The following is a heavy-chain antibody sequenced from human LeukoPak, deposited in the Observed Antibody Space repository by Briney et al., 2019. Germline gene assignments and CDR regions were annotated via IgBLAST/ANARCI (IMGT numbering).Heavy chain of an antibody. D-gene: IGHD3-22*01. Sequence: SETLSLTCTVSGGSISSYYWSWIRQPPGKGLEWIGYIYYSGSTNYNPSLKSRVTISVDTSKNQFSLKLSSVTAADTAVYYCAKTNYYDSSGDSYWGQGTLVTVSS. CDR2: IYYSGST. J-gene: IGHJ4*02. CDR3: AKTNYYDSSGDSY. CDR1: GGSISSYY. V-gene: IGHV4-59*12.